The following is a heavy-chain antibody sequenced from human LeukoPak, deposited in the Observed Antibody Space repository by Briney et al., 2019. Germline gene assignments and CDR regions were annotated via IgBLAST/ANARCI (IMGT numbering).Heavy chain of an antibody. J-gene: IGHJ6*02. CDR2: INHSGST. CDR1: GGSFSGYY. Sequence: PSETLSLTCAVSGGSFSGYYWSWIRQPPGKGLEWIGEINHSGSTNYNPSIKSRVTISGDTSKNQLSLKLSTVTAADTAVYYCARGIALYYYYGMDVWGQGTTVTVSS. D-gene: IGHD2-15*01. CDR3: ARGIALYYYYGMDV. V-gene: IGHV4-34*01.